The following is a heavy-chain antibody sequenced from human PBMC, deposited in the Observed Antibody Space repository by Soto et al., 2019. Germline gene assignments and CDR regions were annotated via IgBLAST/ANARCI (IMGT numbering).Heavy chain of an antibody. CDR2: IYYSGNT. V-gene: IGHV4-31*03. CDR1: GXSIRXXGYY. Sequence: TLSLTCTVXGXSIRXXGYYWSWVRQNPRRGLEWIGNIYYSGNTYYNPSLKSRLTISVDTSKNQFSLNLSSVTAADTAVYYCARDRLMATAGTARHYFGLDVWGQGTTVTVSS. CDR3: ARDRLMATAGTARHYFGLDV. J-gene: IGHJ6*02. D-gene: IGHD5-18*01.